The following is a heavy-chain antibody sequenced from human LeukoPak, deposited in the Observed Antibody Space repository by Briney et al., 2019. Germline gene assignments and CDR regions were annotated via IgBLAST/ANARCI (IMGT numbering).Heavy chain of an antibody. V-gene: IGHV1-24*01. CDR2: FDPEDGET. CDR3: ATDSSDYSARGGAFDI. CDR1: GYTLTELS. Sequence: GASVKVSCKVSGYTLTELSMHWVRQAPGKGLEWMGGFDPEDGETIYAQKFQGRVTMTEDTSTDTAYMELSSLRSEDTAVYYCATDSSDYSARGGAFDIWGQGTMVTVSS. J-gene: IGHJ3*02. D-gene: IGHD2-15*01.